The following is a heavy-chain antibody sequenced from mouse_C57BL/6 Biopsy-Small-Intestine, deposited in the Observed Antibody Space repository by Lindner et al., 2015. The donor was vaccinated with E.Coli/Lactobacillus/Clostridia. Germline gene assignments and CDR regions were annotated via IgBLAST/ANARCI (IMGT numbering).Heavy chain of an antibody. CDR3: SRPFGDLFAY. D-gene: IGHD2-13*01. V-gene: IGHV1-14*01. J-gene: IGHJ3*01. Sequence: VQLQESGAELGRPGTSVKMSCKASGYTLTRYVMHWVKQKPGQGLEWIGYIDPDNDGTKYNEKFKGKATLTSDKSSTTAYMELSSLTSEDSAVYYCSRPFGDLFAYWGQGTLVTVSA. CDR1: GYTLTRYV. CDR2: IDPDNDGT.